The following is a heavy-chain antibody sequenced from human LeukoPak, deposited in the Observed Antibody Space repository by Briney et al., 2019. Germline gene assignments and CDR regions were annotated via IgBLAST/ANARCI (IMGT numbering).Heavy chain of an antibody. D-gene: IGHD3-10*01. CDR1: GYTFTSYG. J-gene: IGHJ4*02. CDR3: ARTIMVRGVINGGFDY. V-gene: IGHV1-18*01. CDR2: ISAYNGNT. Sequence: ASVKVSYKASGYTFTSYGISWVRQAPGQGLEWMGWISAYNGNTNYAQKLQGRVTMTTDTSTSTAYMELRSLRSDDTAVYYCARTIMVRGVINGGFDYWGQGTLVTVSS.